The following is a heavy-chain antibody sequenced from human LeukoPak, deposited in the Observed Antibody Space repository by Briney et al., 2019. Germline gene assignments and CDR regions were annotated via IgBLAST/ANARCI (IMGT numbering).Heavy chain of an antibody. D-gene: IGHD3-22*01. CDR1: GFTFSSYG. CDR3: AKGRGIKTYYYDSSGYFWSGY. CDR2: IRYDGSNK. V-gene: IGHV3-30*02. J-gene: IGHJ4*02. Sequence: GGSLRLSCAASGFTFSSYGMHWVRQAPGKGLEWVAFIRYDGSNKYYADSVKGRFTISRDNSKNTLYLQMNSLRAEDTAVYYCAKGRGIKTYYYDSSGYFWSGYWGQGTLVTVSS.